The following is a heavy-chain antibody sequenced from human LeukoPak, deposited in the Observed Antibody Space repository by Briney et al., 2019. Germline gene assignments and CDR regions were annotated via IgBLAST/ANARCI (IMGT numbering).Heavy chain of an antibody. V-gene: IGHV4-34*01. Sequence: PSETLSLTCAVYGGSFSGYYWSWIRQPPGKGLERIGEINHSGSTNYNPSLKSRVTISVDTSKNQFSLKLSSVTAADTAVYYCARGLSGWYGGNWFDPWGQGTLVTVSS. D-gene: IGHD6-19*01. CDR3: ARGLSGWYGGNWFDP. CDR2: INHSGST. J-gene: IGHJ5*02. CDR1: GGSFSGYY.